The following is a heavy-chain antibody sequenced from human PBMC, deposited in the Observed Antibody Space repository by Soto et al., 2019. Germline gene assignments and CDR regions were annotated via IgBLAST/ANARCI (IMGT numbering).Heavy chain of an antibody. CDR2: IWYDGSNK. V-gene: IGHV3-33*01. CDR3: ARDRVSGSYRDHFDY. Sequence: GGSLRLSCAASGFTFSGYGMHWVRQAPGKGLEWVAVIWYDGSNKYYADSVKGRFTISRDNSKNTLYLQMNSLRAEDTAVYYCARDRVSGSYRDHFDYWGQGTLVTVSS. CDR1: GFTFSGYG. D-gene: IGHD1-26*01. J-gene: IGHJ4*02.